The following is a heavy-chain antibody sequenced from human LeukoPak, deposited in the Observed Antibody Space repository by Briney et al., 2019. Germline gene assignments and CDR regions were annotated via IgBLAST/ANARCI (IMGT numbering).Heavy chain of an antibody. CDR3: ARDRGPLDYYDSSGYYFSSLLFDY. V-gene: IGHV1-18*01. CDR2: ISAYNGNT. CDR1: GYTFTSYG. Sequence: GASVTVSCTASGYTFTSYGISWVRQAPGQGLEGMGWISAYNGNTNYAQTLKGRVTINRDRSIRTAYMEVSRLRSNDTAVYYCARDRGPLDYYDSSGYYFSSLLFDYWGQGTLVTVSS. D-gene: IGHD3-22*01. J-gene: IGHJ4*02.